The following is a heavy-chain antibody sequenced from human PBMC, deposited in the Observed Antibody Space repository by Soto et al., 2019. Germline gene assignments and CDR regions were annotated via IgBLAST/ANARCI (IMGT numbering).Heavy chain of an antibody. V-gene: IGHV1-24*01. D-gene: IGHD3-10*01. CDR1: GYTLTELS. CDR2: FDPEDGET. J-gene: IGHJ4*02. Sequence: QVQLVQSGAEVKKPGASVKVSCKVSGYTLTELSMHWVRQAPGKGLEWMGGFDPEDGETIYAQKFQGSVTMTEDTSTDTAYMELSSLRSEDTAVYYCATAGNGSGSFFFSYYFDYWGQGTLVTVSS. CDR3: ATAGNGSGSFFFSYYFDY.